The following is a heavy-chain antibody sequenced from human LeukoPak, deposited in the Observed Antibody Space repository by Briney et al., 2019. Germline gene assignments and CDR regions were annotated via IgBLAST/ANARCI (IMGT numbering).Heavy chain of an antibody. CDR1: GFTFSSYS. J-gene: IGHJ4*02. Sequence: GGSLRLSCAASGFTFSSYSMNWVRQAPGKGLEWVSFISSSSSYIYYADSVKGRFTISRDNAKNSLYLQMNSLRAEDTAVYYCARRAVGERLFDYWGQGTLVTVSS. CDR3: ARRAVGERLFDY. CDR2: ISSSSSYI. V-gene: IGHV3-21*01. D-gene: IGHD3-16*01.